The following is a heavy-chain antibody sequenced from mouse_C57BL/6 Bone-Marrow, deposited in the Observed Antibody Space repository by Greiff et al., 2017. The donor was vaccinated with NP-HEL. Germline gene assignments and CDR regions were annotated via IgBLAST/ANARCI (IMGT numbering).Heavy chain of an antibody. Sequence: EVQRVESEGGLVQPGSSMKLSCTASGFTFSDYYMAWVRQVPEKGLEWVANINYDGSSTYYLDSLKSRFIISRDNAKNILYLQMSSLKSEDTATYYCARDGSSGPFAYWGQGTLVPVSA. D-gene: IGHD3-2*02. J-gene: IGHJ3*01. CDR1: GFTFSDYY. CDR3: ARDGSSGPFAY. V-gene: IGHV5-16*01. CDR2: INYDGSST.